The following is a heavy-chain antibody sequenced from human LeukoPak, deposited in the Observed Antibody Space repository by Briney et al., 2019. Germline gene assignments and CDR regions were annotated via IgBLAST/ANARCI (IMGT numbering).Heavy chain of an antibody. J-gene: IGHJ5*02. Sequence: ASVKVSCKASGYTFTSYYMHWVRQAPGQGLEWMGIINPSGGSTSYAQKFQGRVTMTRDTSTSTVYMELSSLRSEDTAVYYCARGRTYYDVWSGPDADWFDPWGQGTLVTVSS. CDR3: ARGRTYYDVWSGPDADWFDP. V-gene: IGHV1-46*01. CDR2: INPSGGST. D-gene: IGHD3-3*01. CDR1: GYTFTSYY.